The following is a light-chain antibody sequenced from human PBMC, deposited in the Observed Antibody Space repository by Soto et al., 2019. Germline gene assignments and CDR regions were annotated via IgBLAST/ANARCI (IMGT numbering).Light chain of an antibody. V-gene: IGLV2-14*01. CDR1: RSDIGDSNF. Sequence: QSALTHPASLSGSPGQSVTSSCTGPRSDIGDSNFISWYQHSPGKAPRLLIYQVNNRPSGVSGRFSGSKAGNTASLTISGLLDDDEADYFCASFRSGTILVFGSGTKVTVL. J-gene: IGLJ1*01. CDR2: QVN. CDR3: ASFRSGTILV.